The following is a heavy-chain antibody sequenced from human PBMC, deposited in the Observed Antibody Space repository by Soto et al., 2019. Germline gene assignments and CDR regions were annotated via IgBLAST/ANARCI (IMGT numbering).Heavy chain of an antibody. CDR1: GYTFTSYG. D-gene: IGHD6-19*01. CDR2: ISAYNGNT. V-gene: IGHV1-18*01. Sequence: ASVKVSCKASGYTFTSYGSIWVRQAPGQGLEWMGWISAYNGNTNYAQKLQGRVTMTTDTSTSTAYMELRSLRSDDTAVYYCARVRSSGWDNWFDPWGQGTLVTVSS. J-gene: IGHJ5*02. CDR3: ARVRSSGWDNWFDP.